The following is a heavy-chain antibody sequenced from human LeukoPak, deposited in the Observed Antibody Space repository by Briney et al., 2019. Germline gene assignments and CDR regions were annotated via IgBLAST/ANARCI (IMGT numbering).Heavy chain of an antibody. J-gene: IGHJ4*02. CDR3: ARDPIHRDDYNAE. D-gene: IGHD5-24*01. V-gene: IGHV4-59*01. Sequence: SETLSLTCSVSGPSISNFYWSWVRQPPGRGLEWVGSINYSGTTNYNPSLESRVTMSIETSKNHLSLHLKSVTAADTAVYYCARDPIHRDDYNAEWGQGVLVSVSS. CDR2: INYSGTT. CDR1: GPSISNFY.